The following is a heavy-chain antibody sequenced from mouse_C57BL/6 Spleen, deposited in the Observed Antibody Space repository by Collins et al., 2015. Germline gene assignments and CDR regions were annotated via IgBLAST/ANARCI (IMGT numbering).Heavy chain of an antibody. V-gene: IGHV3-6*02. D-gene: IGHD2-4*01. CDR2: ISHDGSN. J-gene: IGHJ4*01. CDR3: ARGVITTAMDY. CDR1: GYSITSGYY. Sequence: DVQLQESGPGLVKPSQSLSLTYSVTGYSITSGYYWNWIRQFSGNNLEWMGYISHDGSNNYHPSLKNRISITRDTSKNQFFLKLNSVTTEDTATYYCARGVITTAMDYWGQGTSVTVSS.